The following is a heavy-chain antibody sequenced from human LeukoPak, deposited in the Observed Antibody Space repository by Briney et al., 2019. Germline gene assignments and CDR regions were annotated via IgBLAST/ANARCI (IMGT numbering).Heavy chain of an antibody. CDR2: ISGSGGST. Sequence: PGGSLRLSCAASGFTVSSNYMSWARQAPGKGLEWVSAISGSGGSTYYADSVKGRFTISRDNSKNTLYLQMNSLRAEDTAVYYCAKVAAAGSATPLYYFDYWGQGILVTVSS. D-gene: IGHD6-13*01. J-gene: IGHJ4*02. CDR1: GFTVSSNY. V-gene: IGHV3-23*01. CDR3: AKVAAAGSATPLYYFDY.